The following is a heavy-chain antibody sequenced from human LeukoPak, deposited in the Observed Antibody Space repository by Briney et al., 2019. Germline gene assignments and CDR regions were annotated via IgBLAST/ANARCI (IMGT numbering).Heavy chain of an antibody. Sequence: SQTLSLTCTVSGGSISSGGYYWSWIRQPPGKGLEWIGRIYTSGSANYNPSLKSRVTLSVDTSKNQFSLKLTSVTAADTAVYYCARDGDTSMVGPYFDYWGQGTLVTVSS. CDR2: IYTSGSA. CDR1: GGSISSGGYY. D-gene: IGHD5-18*01. V-gene: IGHV4-61*02. J-gene: IGHJ4*02. CDR3: ARDGDTSMVGPYFDY.